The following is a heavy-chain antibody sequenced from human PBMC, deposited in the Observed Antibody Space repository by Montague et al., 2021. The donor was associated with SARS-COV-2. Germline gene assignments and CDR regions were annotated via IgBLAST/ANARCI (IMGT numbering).Heavy chain of an antibody. V-gene: IGHV4-39*07. Sequence: SETLSLTCTVSGGSISSSSYYWGWVRQPPGKGLEWIGSIYYSGSTYYNPSLESRVTISVDTSKNQFSLKLSSVTAADTAVYYCARLGLQLLGGHYFDYWGQGTLVTVSS. CDR1: GGSISSSSYY. CDR2: IYYSGST. D-gene: IGHD5-24*01. J-gene: IGHJ4*02. CDR3: ARLGLQLLGGHYFDY.